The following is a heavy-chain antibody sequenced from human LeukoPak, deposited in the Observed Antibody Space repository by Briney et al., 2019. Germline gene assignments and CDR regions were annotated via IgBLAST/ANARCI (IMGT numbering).Heavy chain of an antibody. CDR1: GFTFSDYY. J-gene: IGHJ4*02. CDR2: ISSSGSTI. D-gene: IGHD6-13*01. V-gene: IGHV3-11*04. Sequence: PGGSLRLSCAASGFTFSDYYMSWIRQAPGKGLEWVLYISSSGSTIYYADSVKGRFTISRDNAKNSLYLQMNSLRAEDTAVYYCARDLVAAAGSPFDYWGQGTLVTVSS. CDR3: ARDLVAAAGSPFDY.